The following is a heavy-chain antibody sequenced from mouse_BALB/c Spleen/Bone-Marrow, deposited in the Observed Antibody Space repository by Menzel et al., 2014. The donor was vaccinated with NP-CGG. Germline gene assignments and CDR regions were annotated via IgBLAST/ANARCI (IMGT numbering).Heavy chain of an antibody. V-gene: IGHV7-3*02. CDR2: IRNKANGYTT. CDR3: ARDSDWFAY. J-gene: IGHJ3*01. Sequence: EVMLVESGGGLVQPGGSLRLSCATSGFTFTDNYMTWVRQPPGKALEWLGFIRNKANGYTTEYSASVKGWFTISRDNSQSILYLQMNTLRAEDSATYYCARDSDWFAYWGQGTLVTVSA. CDR1: GFTFTDNY.